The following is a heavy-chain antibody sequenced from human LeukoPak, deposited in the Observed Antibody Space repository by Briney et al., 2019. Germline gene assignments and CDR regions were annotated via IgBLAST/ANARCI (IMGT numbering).Heavy chain of an antibody. CDR2: ISSSGSTI. V-gene: IGHV3-48*03. D-gene: IGHD3-10*01. CDR3: ARSLFYYGSRNAFDI. CDR1: GFTISSYE. Sequence: GGTLRLSCAASGFTISSYEMNWVRQAPGKGLEWVSYISSSGSTIYYADSVKGRFTISRDNAKNSLYLQMNSLRAEDTAVYFCARSLFYYGSRNAFDIWGQGTMVTVSS. J-gene: IGHJ3*02.